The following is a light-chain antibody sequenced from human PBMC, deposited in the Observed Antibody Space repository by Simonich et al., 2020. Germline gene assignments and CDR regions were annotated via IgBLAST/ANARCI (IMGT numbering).Light chain of an antibody. CDR1: QSVSSSY. CDR2: GAS. Sequence: EIVLTQSPGTLSLSPGERATLSCRASQSVSSSYLAWYQQKPGQAPRVRIYGASSRATGSPDRFSGSGSGTDFTLTISRLEPEDFAVYYCQQYGSSPFTFGPGTKVDIK. V-gene: IGKV3-20*01. J-gene: IGKJ3*01. CDR3: QQYGSSPFT.